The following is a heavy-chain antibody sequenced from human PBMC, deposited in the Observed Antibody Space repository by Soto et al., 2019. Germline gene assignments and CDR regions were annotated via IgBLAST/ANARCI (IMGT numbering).Heavy chain of an antibody. J-gene: IGHJ4*02. CDR1: GGSFSDFA. V-gene: IGHV1-69*01. CDR3: ARGGIVAVPAALSSYDDYTNYRFDS. CDR2: IIAMFAAT. Sequence: QVQLAQSGAEVRKPGSSVKVSCRASGGSFSDFAFSWVRQAPGQGLEWMGGIIAMFAATKYAQKFEDRFTITAYASTKTVYLALRSLTYNDSAVYYCARGGIVAVPAALSSYDDYTNYRFDSWGQGTLVSVSS. D-gene: IGHD2-15*01.